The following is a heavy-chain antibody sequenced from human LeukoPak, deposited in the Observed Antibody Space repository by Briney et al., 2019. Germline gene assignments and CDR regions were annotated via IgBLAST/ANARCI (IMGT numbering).Heavy chain of an antibody. CDR1: GYTFTSYA. Sequence: ASVKVSCKASGYTFTSYAMSWVRQAPGQGLEWMGWINTNTGNPTYAQGFTGRFVFSLDTSVSTAYLQISSLKAEDTAVYYCASHTRPTYYYYMDVWGKGTTVTVSS. CDR2: INTNTGNP. J-gene: IGHJ6*03. V-gene: IGHV7-4-1*02. CDR3: ASHTRPTYYYYMDV.